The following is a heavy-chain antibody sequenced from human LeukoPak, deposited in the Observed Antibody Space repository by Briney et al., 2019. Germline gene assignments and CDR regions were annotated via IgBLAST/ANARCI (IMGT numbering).Heavy chain of an antibody. D-gene: IGHD2-8*02. Sequence: ETLSLTCTVSGGSISTYYWSWIRQPPGKGLEWVSSIFPSGGEIHYADSVRGRFTISRDNSKSTLSLQMNSLRAEDTAIYYCATYRQVLLPFESWGQGTLVTVSS. CDR2: IFPSGGEI. CDR1: GGSISTYY. J-gene: IGHJ4*02. CDR3: ATYRQVLLPFES. V-gene: IGHV3-53*01.